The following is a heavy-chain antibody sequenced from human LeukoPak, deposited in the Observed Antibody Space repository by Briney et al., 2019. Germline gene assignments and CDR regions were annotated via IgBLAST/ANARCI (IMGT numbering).Heavy chain of an antibody. CDR1: GYTFTSYG. Sequence: ASVKVSCKASGYTFTSYGISWVRQAPGQGLEWMGWISAYNGNTNFAQKIQGRVTLTTDASTSTAYMELRSLRSEDTAVYYCARGGHKYSELGGPYAWGQGTLVTVSS. D-gene: IGHD3-3*01. CDR2: ISAYNGNT. J-gene: IGHJ5*02. CDR3: ARGGHKYSELGGPYA. V-gene: IGHV1-18*01.